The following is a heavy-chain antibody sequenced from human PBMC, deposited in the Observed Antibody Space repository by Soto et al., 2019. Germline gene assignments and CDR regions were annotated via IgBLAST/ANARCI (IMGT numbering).Heavy chain of an antibody. J-gene: IGHJ3*02. CDR3: AKGQWLLLQSNVAFDI. D-gene: IGHD3-22*01. CDR2: IGTAADT. CDR1: GFTFSLYD. V-gene: IGHV3-13*04. Sequence: GGSLRLSCAASGFTFSLYDMHWVRQATGKGLEWVSAIGTAADTYYPGSVKGRFIISRDNAKNTLYLQMNSLRAEDTAVYYCAKGQWLLLQSNVAFDIWGQGTMVTVSS.